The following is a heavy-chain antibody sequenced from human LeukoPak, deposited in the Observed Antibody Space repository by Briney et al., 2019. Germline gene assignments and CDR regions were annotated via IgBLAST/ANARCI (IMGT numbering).Heavy chain of an antibody. V-gene: IGHV4-34*01. CDR1: GGSFSGYY. CDR3: ARKNYYYYYMDV. CDR2: INHSGST. J-gene: IGHJ6*03. Sequence: PSQTLSLTCAVYGGSFSGYYWSWIRQPPGKGREWIGEINHSGSTNYDPSLKSRVTISVDTSKNQFSLKLSSVTAADTAVYYCARKNYYYYYMDVWGKGTTVTVSS.